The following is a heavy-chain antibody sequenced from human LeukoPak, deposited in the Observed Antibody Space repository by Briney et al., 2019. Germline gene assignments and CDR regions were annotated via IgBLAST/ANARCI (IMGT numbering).Heavy chain of an antibody. Sequence: PSETLSLTCAVYGGSFSAYYWSWIRQPPGKGLEWIGEINHSGSTNYNPSLKSRVTISVDTSKNQLSLKLSSASAADTAVYYCVRHYYETTGCPFDSWGQGTLVTVSS. J-gene: IGHJ4*02. V-gene: IGHV4-34*01. CDR2: INHSGST. D-gene: IGHD3-22*01. CDR1: GGSFSAYY. CDR3: VRHYYETTGCPFDS.